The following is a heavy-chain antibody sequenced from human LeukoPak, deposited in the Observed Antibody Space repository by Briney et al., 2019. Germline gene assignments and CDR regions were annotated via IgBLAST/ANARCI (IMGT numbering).Heavy chain of an antibody. CDR1: GGSISSYY. CDR2: IYYSGST. D-gene: IGHD4-17*01. CDR3: ARSRHDYGDHYFDY. V-gene: IGHV4-59*08. Sequence: SETLSLTCTVSGGSISSYYWSWIRQPPGKGLEWIWYIYYSGSTNYNPSLKSRVTISVDTSKNQFSLKLSPVTAADTAVYYCARSRHDYGDHYFDYWGQGTLVTVSS. J-gene: IGHJ4*02.